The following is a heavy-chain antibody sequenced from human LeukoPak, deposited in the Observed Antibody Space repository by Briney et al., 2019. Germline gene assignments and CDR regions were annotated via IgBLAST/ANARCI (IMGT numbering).Heavy chain of an antibody. CDR1: GFTFNNYA. J-gene: IGHJ4*02. D-gene: IGHD4-17*01. CDR2: ISVSGGGT. CDR3: ARGAYGDYDY. V-gene: IGHV3-23*01. Sequence: PGXXXRLSCAASGFTFNNYAMRWVRQAPGKGVEWVSAISVSGGGTYYADSVKGRFTISRDNTKNNVYVEMNSLRAEDTATYYCARGAYGDYDYWGQGTLVTVSS.